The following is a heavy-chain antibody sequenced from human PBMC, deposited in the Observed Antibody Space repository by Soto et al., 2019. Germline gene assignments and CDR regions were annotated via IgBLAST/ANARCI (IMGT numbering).Heavy chain of an antibody. CDR2: INQDGSGK. Sequence: EAQLVESGGGLVQPGGSLRLSCAASGFTFSGYWMSWVRQAPGKGLEWVANINQDGSGKYYMDSVKGRFTISRDNTKNSLYLQMNSLGDDDTAVYYCARDGYHYVMDLWGHGTTVTVSS. J-gene: IGHJ6*02. CDR1: GFTFSGYW. V-gene: IGHV3-7*04. CDR3: ARDGYHYVMDL.